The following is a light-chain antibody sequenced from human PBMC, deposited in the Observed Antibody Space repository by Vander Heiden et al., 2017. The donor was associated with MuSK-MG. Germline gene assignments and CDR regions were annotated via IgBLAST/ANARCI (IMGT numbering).Light chain of an antibody. CDR3: QHRSNSIT. J-gene: IGKJ5*01. CDR2: DAS. Sequence: EIVLTQSPATLSLSPGERATLSCRASQSVSSYLAWYQQKPGQAPRLLIYDASNRAIGIPDRFSGSGYGKDFTLTSSSRENEDFAVYYEQHRSNSITFGPGTLVXIK. V-gene: IGKV3-11*01. CDR1: QSVSSY.